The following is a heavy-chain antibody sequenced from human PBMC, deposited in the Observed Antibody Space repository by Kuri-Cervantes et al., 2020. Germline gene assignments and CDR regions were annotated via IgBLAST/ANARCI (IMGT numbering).Heavy chain of an antibody. CDR2: INPNSGGT. D-gene: IGHD3-9*01. J-gene: IGHJ4*02. CDR3: ARERPLLRYFEN. Sequence: ASVKVSCKASGYTFTGYYMHWVRQAPGQGLEWMGWINPNSGGTNYAQKFQGRVTMTRDTSISTAYMELNSLRAEGTALYHCARERPLLRYFENWGQGTLVTVSS. V-gene: IGHV1-2*02. CDR1: GYTFTGYY.